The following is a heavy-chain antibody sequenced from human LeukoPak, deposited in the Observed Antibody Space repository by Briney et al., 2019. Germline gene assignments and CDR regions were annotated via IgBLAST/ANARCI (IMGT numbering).Heavy chain of an antibody. J-gene: IGHJ4*02. Sequence: GGSLRLSCAASGFTFSSYWMHWVRQAPGKGLVWVSRINSDGSSTSYADSVKGRFTISRDNAKNTLYLQMNSLRAEDTAVYHCAREPPYCSGGSCYLRSFDYWGQGTLVTVSS. CDR1: GFTFSSYW. V-gene: IGHV3-74*01. D-gene: IGHD2-15*01. CDR2: INSDGSST. CDR3: AREPPYCSGGSCYLRSFDY.